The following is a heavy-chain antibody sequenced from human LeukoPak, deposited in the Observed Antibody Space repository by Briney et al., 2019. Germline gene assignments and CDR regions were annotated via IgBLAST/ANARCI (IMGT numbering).Heavy chain of an antibody. V-gene: IGHV3-7*01. CDR1: GFTFSNYW. CDR2: INLDGTEE. D-gene: IGHD3/OR15-3a*01. CDR3: ASGRHDFLH. J-gene: IGHJ4*02. Sequence: GGSLRLSCEASGFTFSNYWMSWVRQAPGKGLEWVANINLDGTEEHYADSSLKGRFTISRDNAKNSLYLQMTSLRVEDTAVYYCASGRHDFLHWGQGTLVTVSS.